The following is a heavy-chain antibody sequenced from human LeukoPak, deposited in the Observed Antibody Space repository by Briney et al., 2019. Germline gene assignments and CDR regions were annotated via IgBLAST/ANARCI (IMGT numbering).Heavy chain of an antibody. CDR3: ARENHDFWSGYHRINWFDP. V-gene: IGHV4-4*07. Sequence: SETLSLTCTVSGGSISSYYWSWIRQPAGKGLEWIGRIYTSGSTNYNPSLQSRVTMSVDTSKNQFSLKLSSVTAADTAVYYCARENHDFWSGYHRINWFDPWGQGTLVTVSS. D-gene: IGHD3-3*01. J-gene: IGHJ5*02. CDR2: IYTSGST. CDR1: GGSISSYY.